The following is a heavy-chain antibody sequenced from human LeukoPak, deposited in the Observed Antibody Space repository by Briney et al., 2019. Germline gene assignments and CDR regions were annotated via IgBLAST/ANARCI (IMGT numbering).Heavy chain of an antibody. J-gene: IGHJ6*04. CDR3: AISAPPTMDV. Sequence: GGSLRLSCAASGFTFSSYAMSWVRQAPGKGLEGVSAISGSGGSTYYADSVKGRFTISRDNSKNTLYLQMKSLRAADTAVYYCAISAPPTMDVWGKGTTVTVSS. CDR1: GFTFSSYA. D-gene: IGHD1-26*01. V-gene: IGHV3-23*01. CDR2: ISGSGGST.